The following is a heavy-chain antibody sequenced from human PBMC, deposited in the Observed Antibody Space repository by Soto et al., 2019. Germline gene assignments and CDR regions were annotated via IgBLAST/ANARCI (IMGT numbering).Heavy chain of an antibody. CDR2: ISSSSSTI. CDR1: GFTFSSYS. D-gene: IGHD5-12*01. J-gene: IGHJ3*02. Sequence: GGSLRLSCAASGFTFSSYSMNWVRQAPGKGLEWVSYISSSSSTIYYADSVKGRFTISRDNAKNSLYLQMNSLRDEDTAVYYCATADIVATIFAFDIWGQGTMVTVSS. V-gene: IGHV3-48*02. CDR3: ATADIVATIFAFDI.